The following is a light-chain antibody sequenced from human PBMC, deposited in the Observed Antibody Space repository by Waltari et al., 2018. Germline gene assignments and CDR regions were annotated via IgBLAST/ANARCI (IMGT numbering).Light chain of an antibody. V-gene: IGLV2-14*03. Sequence: HSALAQPASVSGSPGQSITIPCTGTSSDVGAYNYVPWYQQHPGKAPSLMIFDVNDRPTGVSYRFSGSKSGNTASLTISGLQAEDEADYYCCSFTRSNSWVFGGGTKLTVL. CDR1: SSDVGAYNY. CDR2: DVN. J-gene: IGLJ3*02. CDR3: CSFTRSNSWV.